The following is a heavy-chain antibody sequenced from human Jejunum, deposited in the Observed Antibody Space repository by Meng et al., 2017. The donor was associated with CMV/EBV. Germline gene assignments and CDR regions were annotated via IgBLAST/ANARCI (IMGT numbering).Heavy chain of an antibody. Sequence: VQLEESGPGLVNPSETLVLTCTVSGGSITSDDYHWSWIRQPPGKGLEWIGHIHHTGNTHYNPSLKSRVIISVDTSKSQFSLKLNSVTAADTAIYYGAGDGYGDSRFDPWGQGTLVTVSS. CDR3: AGDGYGDSRFDP. CDR1: GGSITSDDYH. J-gene: IGHJ5*02. D-gene: IGHD4-17*01. CDR2: IHHTGNT. V-gene: IGHV4-30-4*08.